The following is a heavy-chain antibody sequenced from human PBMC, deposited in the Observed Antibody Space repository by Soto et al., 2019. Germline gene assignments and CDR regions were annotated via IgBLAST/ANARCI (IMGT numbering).Heavy chain of an antibody. CDR3: VSQRTTVPTQAYFDY. CDR1: GCSVTNSSYY. Sequence: XETLSLTCTVSGCSVTNSSYYWGWIRQSPGKGLEWIGSVYYRGRIYSKSSVKSRVTISVDTSKNRFSLSLNSVTASDTAVYFCVSQRTTVPTQAYFDYWGPGDLVTVSS. D-gene: IGHD4-17*01. CDR2: VYYRGRI. V-gene: IGHV4-39*01. J-gene: IGHJ4*02.